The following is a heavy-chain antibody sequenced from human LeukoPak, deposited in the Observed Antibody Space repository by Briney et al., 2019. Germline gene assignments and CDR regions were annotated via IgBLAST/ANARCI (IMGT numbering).Heavy chain of an antibody. Sequence: PSETLSLTCTVSGGSISSSSYYWGWLRQPPGKGLEWIGSIYYSGSTYYNPSLKSRVTISVDTSKNQFSLKLSSVTAADTAVYYCARDGRELEWELLHTDAFDIWGQGTMVTVSS. CDR2: IYYSGST. J-gene: IGHJ3*02. D-gene: IGHD1-26*01. CDR3: ARDGRELEWELLHTDAFDI. V-gene: IGHV4-39*07. CDR1: GGSISSSSYY.